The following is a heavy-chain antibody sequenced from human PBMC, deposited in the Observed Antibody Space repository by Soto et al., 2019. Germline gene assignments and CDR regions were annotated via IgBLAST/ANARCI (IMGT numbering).Heavy chain of an antibody. Sequence: QVQLQQWGAGLLKPSETLSLTCAVYGGSFSGYYWSWIRQPPGKGLDWIGEINQSGSTNYNPSLTSQVTLSVGTSKNQFPLELSSLTAADTAVYYFGRAIVGTRYCDLWGRGRPLTVSS. CDR2: INQSGST. D-gene: IGHD5-12*01. J-gene: IGHJ2*01. CDR3: GRAIVGTRYCDL. V-gene: IGHV4-34*01. CDR1: GGSFSGYY.